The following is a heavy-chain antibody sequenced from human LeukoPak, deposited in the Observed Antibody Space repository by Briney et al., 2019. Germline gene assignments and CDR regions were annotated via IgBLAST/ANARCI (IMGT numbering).Heavy chain of an antibody. V-gene: IGHV4-61*02. D-gene: IGHD6-13*01. CDR2: IYTSGST. Sequence: PSETLSLTCTVSGGSISSGSYYWSWIRQPAGKGLEWIGRIYTSGSTNYNPSLKSRVTISVDTSKNQFSLKLSSVTAADTAVYYCARDNSSSWYGPHDAFDIWGQGTMVTVSS. J-gene: IGHJ3*02. CDR3: ARDNSSSWYGPHDAFDI. CDR1: GGSISSGSYY.